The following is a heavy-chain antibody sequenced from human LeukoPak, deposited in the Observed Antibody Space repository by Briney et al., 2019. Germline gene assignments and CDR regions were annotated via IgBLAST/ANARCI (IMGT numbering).Heavy chain of an antibody. CDR1: GYTFSSYA. D-gene: IGHD3-3*01. V-gene: IGHV1-3*01. J-gene: IGHJ4*02. Sequence: ASVKVSFKASGYTFSSYAMHWVRQAPGHRLEWMGWINAGNGNTKFSQKFQGRVTITRDTSASTAYMELSSLRSEDTAVYYCASTKNTLRFLEWYKLDYWGRGTLVTVSS. CDR3: ASTKNTLRFLEWYKLDY. CDR2: INAGNGNT.